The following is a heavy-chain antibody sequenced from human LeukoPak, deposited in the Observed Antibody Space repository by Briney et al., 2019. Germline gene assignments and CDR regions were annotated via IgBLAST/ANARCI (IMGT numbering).Heavy chain of an antibody. CDR2: IKQDGSAK. J-gene: IGHJ3*02. Sequence: GGSLRLSCAASGFTFSSHWMSWVRQAPGKGLEWVANIKQDGSAKYYVDSVRGRFTISRDNAKTSLYLQMNSLRAEDTAVYYCARAAAGTEKAFDIWGQGTMVTVSS. V-gene: IGHV3-7*01. CDR1: GFTFSSHW. CDR3: ARAAAGTEKAFDI. D-gene: IGHD6-13*01.